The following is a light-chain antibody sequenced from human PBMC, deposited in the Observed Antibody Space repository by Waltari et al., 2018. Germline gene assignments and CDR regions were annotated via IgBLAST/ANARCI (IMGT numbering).Light chain of an antibody. CDR3: QQYDISPLT. Sequence: EIVLTQSPGTLSLSPGERATLSCRSSQTVRTTYLAWYQQKPGQAPTLLIYGASSRATGIPYWFSGRESGTDCSLTISSLEPEEFAVYYCQQYDISPLTFGGGTKVEIK. CDR1: QTVRTTY. V-gene: IGKV3-20*01. CDR2: GAS. J-gene: IGKJ4*01.